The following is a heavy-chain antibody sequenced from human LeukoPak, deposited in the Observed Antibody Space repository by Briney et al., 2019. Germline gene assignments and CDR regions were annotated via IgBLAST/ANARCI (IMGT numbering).Heavy chain of an antibody. D-gene: IGHD3-9*01. CDR1: GFTFSGSA. Sequence: PGGSLRLSCAASGFTFSGSAMHWVRQASGKGLEWVGRIRSKANSYATAYAASVKGRFTISRDDSKNTAYLQMNSLKTEDTAVYYCTTSGLRVRYFDWLFYPEYFDYWGQGTLVTVSS. CDR3: TTSGLRVRYFDWLFYPEYFDY. V-gene: IGHV3-73*01. CDR2: IRSKANSYAT. J-gene: IGHJ4*02.